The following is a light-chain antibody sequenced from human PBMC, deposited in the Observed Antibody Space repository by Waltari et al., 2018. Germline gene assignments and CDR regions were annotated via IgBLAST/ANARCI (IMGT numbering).Light chain of an antibody. CDR3: ASWDDSLNGHWV. CDR1: SSNLGNNV. J-gene: IGLJ3*02. CDR2: RKD. V-gene: IGLV1-44*01. Sequence: QSVLTQPPSASGTPGPRVTISCPGTSSNLGNNVVNWYQQVPGTAPKLLIYRKDLRPSGVPDRFSASKSGTSASLAISGLQSEDEAEYYCASWDDSLNGHWVFGGGTKVTVL.